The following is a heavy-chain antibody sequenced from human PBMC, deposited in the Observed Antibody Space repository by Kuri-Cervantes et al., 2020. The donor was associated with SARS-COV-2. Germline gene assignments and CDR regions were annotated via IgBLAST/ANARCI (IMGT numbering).Heavy chain of an antibody. V-gene: IGHV3-23*01. CDR3: AKSMSIAAPASDY. J-gene: IGHJ4*02. CDR2: ISNSGGST. D-gene: IGHD6-13*01. Sequence: GGSLRLSCAASGFTFSSYAMRWVRQAPGKGLEWVSTISNSGGSTYYADSVKGRFTISRDNSKNTLYLQMNSLRADDMAVYYCAKSMSIAAPASDYWGQGTLVTVSS. CDR1: GFTFSSYA.